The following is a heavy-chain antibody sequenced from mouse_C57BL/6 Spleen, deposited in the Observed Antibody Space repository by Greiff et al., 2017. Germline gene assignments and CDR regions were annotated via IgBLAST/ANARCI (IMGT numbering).Heavy chain of an antibody. CDR3: ARATVVANYFDY. D-gene: IGHD1-1*01. J-gene: IGHJ2*01. CDR1: GFAFSSYW. CDR2: IYPGDGDT. Sequence: VKLQESGAELVKPGASVKISCKASGFAFSSYWMNWVKQGPGKGLEWIGQIYPGDGDTNYNGKFKGKATLTADKSSSTSYMQLSSLTSEYSAVYICARATVVANYFDYWGQGTTLTVSS. V-gene: IGHV1-80*01.